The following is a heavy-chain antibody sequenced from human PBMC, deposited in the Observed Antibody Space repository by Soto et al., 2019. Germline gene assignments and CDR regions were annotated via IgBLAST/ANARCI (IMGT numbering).Heavy chain of an antibody. CDR2: INPSGGST. V-gene: IGHV1-46*01. D-gene: IGHD5-12*01. Sequence: QVQLVQSGAEVKKPEASVKVSCKASGYTFTTYYMHWVRQAPGQGLEWMGVINPSGGSTSYAQKFQGRVTVTRDTSTSTLYMELSSLRSEDTAVYYCAREGDGYNLGPSVDFDYWGQGTLVTVSS. J-gene: IGHJ4*02. CDR1: GYTFTTYY. CDR3: AREGDGYNLGPSVDFDY.